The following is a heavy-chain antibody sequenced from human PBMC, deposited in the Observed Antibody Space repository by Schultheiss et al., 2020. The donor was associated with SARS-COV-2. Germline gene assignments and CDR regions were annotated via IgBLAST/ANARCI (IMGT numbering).Heavy chain of an antibody. J-gene: IGHJ6*02. D-gene: IGHD6-13*01. V-gene: IGHV1-2*04. CDR3: ARASSSWPHYYYYYGMDV. CDR1: GYTFTGYY. CDR2: INPNSGGT. Sequence: ASVKVSCKASGYTFTGYYMHWVRQAPGQGLEWMGWINPNSGGTNYAQKFQGWVTMTRDTSISTAYMELSRLRSDDTAVYYCARASSSWPHYYYYYGMDVWGQGTTVTVSS.